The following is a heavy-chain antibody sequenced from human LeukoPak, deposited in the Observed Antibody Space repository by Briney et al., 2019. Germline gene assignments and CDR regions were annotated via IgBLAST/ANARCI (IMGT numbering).Heavy chain of an antibody. CDR3: VREEGY. CDR1: GFTFSTYW. V-gene: IGHV3-7*01. Sequence: GGSLRLSCAASGFTFSTYWMYWVRQAPGKGLEWVANIKQDGSHKYYVDSVKGRFTISKDNAKNSLYMQMNSLRVEDTAVYYCVREEGYWGQGTLVTVSS. CDR2: IKQDGSHK. J-gene: IGHJ4*02.